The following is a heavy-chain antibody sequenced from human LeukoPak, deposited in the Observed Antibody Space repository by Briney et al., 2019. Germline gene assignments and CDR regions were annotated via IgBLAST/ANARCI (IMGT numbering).Heavy chain of an antibody. D-gene: IGHD3-3*01. V-gene: IGHV3-23*01. CDR2: ISGNGGST. CDR3: AKEGPYDFWSGHASAFDI. J-gene: IGHJ3*02. Sequence: GGSLRLSFAASGFTFSSYAMNWVRQAPGKGLEWVSAISGNGGSTYYADSVKGRFTISRDNSKNTLYLQIDSLRAEDTAVYYCAKEGPYDFWSGHASAFDIWGQGTKVTVSS. CDR1: GFTFSSYA.